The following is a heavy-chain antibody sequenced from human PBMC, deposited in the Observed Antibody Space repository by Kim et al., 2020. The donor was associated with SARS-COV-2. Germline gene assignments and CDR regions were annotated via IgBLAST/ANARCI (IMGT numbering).Heavy chain of an antibody. J-gene: IGHJ2*01. CDR2: T. CDR3: AGSYDDWYFDL. D-gene: IGHD5-12*01. V-gene: IGHV4-34*01. Sequence: TNYNPSLKSRVTISVDTSKNQFSLKLSSVTAAYTAVYYCAGSYDDWYFDLWGRGTLVTVSS.